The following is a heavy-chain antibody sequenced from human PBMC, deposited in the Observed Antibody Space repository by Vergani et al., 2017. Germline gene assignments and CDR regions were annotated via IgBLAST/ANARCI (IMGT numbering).Heavy chain of an antibody. CDR1: GGSISSYY. V-gene: IGHV4-4*07. CDR3: ARNPTRLCMATLPNYFDY. CDR2: IYTSGST. J-gene: IGHJ4*02. D-gene: IGHD2-8*01. Sequence: QVQLQESGPGLVKPSETLSLTCTVSGGSISSYYWSWIRQPAGKGLEWIGRIYTSGSTNYNPSLKSRVTMSVDTSKNQFSLKLSSVTAADTAVYYCARNPTRLCMATLPNYFDYWGQGTLVTVSS.